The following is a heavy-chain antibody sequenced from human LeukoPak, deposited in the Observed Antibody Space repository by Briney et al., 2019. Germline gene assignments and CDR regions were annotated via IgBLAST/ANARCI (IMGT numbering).Heavy chain of an antibody. D-gene: IGHD6-13*01. CDR2: ISGGST. Sequence: GGSLRLSCAASGFTVSSNEMSWVRQAPGKGLEWVSSISGGSTYYADSRKGRFTISRDNSKNTLYLQMNRLRAEDTAVYYCARDHLSISSWADYYYYYGMDVWGQGTTVTVSS. V-gene: IGHV3-38-3*01. CDR3: ARDHLSISSWADYYYYYGMDV. J-gene: IGHJ6*02. CDR1: GFTVSSNE.